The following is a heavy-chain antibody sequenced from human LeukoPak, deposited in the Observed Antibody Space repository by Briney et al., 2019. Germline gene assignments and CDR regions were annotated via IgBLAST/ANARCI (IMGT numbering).Heavy chain of an antibody. Sequence: AGGSLRLSCAASGFTFSSFALHWVRQAPGKGLEWVAVISYDGSNKYYADSVKGRFTISRDNSKNTLYLQMNSLRAEDTAVYYCAKDGGIAAAGRRYTLGYWGQGTLVTVSS. CDR1: GFTFSSFA. CDR2: ISYDGSNK. J-gene: IGHJ4*02. D-gene: IGHD6-13*01. V-gene: IGHV3-30*04. CDR3: AKDGGIAAAGRRYTLGY.